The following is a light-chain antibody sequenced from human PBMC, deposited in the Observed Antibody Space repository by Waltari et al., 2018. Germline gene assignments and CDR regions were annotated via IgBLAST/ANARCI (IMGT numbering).Light chain of an antibody. CDR2: WAS. J-gene: IGKJ2*01. CDR3: QQYYSAPRGT. Sequence: DIVMTQSPDSLAVSLGERATINCKSSQSVLYSSNNKNYLAWYQQKPGQPPKLLIYWASTRESGVPDRFSGSGSGTDFTLTISSLQAEDVAVYYCQQYYSAPRGTFGPGTKLEIK. V-gene: IGKV4-1*01. CDR1: QSVLYSSNNKNY.